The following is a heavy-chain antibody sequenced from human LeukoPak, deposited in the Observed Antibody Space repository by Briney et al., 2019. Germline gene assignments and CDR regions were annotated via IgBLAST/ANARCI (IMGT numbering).Heavy chain of an antibody. CDR1: GFTFDDYA. J-gene: IGHJ4*02. V-gene: IGHV3-9*01. CDR2: ISWNSGSI. CDR3: AKATPYDFDY. Sequence: SLRLSCAASGFTFDDYAMHWVRQAPGKGLEWVSGISWNSGSIGYADSVKGRFTISRDNANNSLYLQMNSLGAEDTALYYCAKATPYDFDYWGQGTLGTVSS. D-gene: IGHD4-17*01.